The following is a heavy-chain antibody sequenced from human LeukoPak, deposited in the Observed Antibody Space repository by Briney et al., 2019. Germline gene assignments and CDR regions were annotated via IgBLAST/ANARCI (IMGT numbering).Heavy chain of an antibody. J-gene: IGHJ3*02. V-gene: IGHV3-23*01. D-gene: IGHD3-22*01. CDR2: ISGSGGST. CDR1: GSTFSSYA. Sequence: PGGSLRLSCAASGSTFSSYAMSWVRQAPGKGLEWVSAISGSGGSTCYADSVKGRFTISRDNSKNTLYLQMNSLRAEDTAVYYCAKSFHYYDSSGYYYAFDIWGQGTMVTVSS. CDR3: AKSFHYYDSSGYYYAFDI.